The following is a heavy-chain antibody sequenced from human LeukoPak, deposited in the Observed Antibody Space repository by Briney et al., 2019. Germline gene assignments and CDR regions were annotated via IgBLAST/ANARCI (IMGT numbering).Heavy chain of an antibody. CDR2: ISYDGSNK. J-gene: IGHJ6*02. CDR3: AKMGTYYGSTNYYYGMDV. Sequence: GGSLRLSCAASGFTFSSYGMHWVRLAPGKGLEWVAVISYDGSNKYYADSVKGRFTISRDNSKNTLYVQLNSLRAEDTAVYYCAKMGTYYGSTNYYYGMDVWGQGTTVTVSS. D-gene: IGHD1-26*01. CDR1: GFTFSSYG. V-gene: IGHV3-30*18.